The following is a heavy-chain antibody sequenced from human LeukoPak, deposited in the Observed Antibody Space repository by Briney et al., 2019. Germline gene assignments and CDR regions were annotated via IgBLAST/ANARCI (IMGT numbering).Heavy chain of an antibody. CDR2: LYYSGDT. Sequence: SETLSLTCTVAGGSISGYYWMWIRQPPGKGLEWIGYLYYSGDTKYSPSLKSRVTISEDTCKNQASLKLRSVTAADTAVYYCARGVAGSGSTPNYWGQGTLVTVSS. CDR1: GGSISGYY. D-gene: IGHD1-26*01. J-gene: IGHJ4*02. V-gene: IGHV4-59*01. CDR3: ARGVAGSGSTPNY.